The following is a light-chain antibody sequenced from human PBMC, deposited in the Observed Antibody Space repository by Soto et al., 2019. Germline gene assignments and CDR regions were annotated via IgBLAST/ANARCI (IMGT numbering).Light chain of an antibody. CDR3: QQYNFWPS. J-gene: IGKJ1*01. V-gene: IGKV3D-15*01. Sequence: PGERSTLSWRASQTVRNNYLAWYQQKPGQAPRLLIYDASSRATGIPDRFSGGGSGTEFTLSISSLQSEDFAVYYCQQYNFWPSFGQGTKVDI. CDR2: DAS. CDR1: QTVRNN.